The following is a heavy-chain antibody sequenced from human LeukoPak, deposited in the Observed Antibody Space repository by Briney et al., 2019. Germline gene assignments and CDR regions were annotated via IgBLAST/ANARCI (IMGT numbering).Heavy chain of an antibody. Sequence: SVKVSCKASGGTFSSYAISWVRQAPGQGLEWMGGIIPIFGTANYAQKFQGRVTITADESTSIAYMELSSLRSEDTAVYYCARVTVTTRYYYYYYMDVWGKGTTVTVSS. CDR3: ARVTVTTRYYYYYYMDV. J-gene: IGHJ6*03. D-gene: IGHD4-11*01. V-gene: IGHV1-69*13. CDR1: GGTFSSYA. CDR2: IIPIFGTA.